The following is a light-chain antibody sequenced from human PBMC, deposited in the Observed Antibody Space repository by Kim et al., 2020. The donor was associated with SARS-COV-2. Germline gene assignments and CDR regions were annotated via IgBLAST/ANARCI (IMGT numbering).Light chain of an antibody. CDR1: SNDIGYYDY. V-gene: IGLV2-14*03. Sequence: GQSITIPSTGTSNDIGYYDYVSWYQQYPGSAPTLILYEVNKRPAGIYNRFSGSKSGNTASLTISGLQAADEARYYCSTHTRANTLVFGTGTKVTVL. CDR3: STHTRANTLV. J-gene: IGLJ1*01. CDR2: EVN.